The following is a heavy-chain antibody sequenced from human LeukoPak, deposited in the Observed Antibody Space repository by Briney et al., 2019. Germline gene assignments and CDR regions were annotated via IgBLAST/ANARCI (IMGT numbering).Heavy chain of an antibody. Sequence: GGSLRLSCAASGFTFSSFEMNWVRQAPGQGLEWVSYIVSSGTTIYYADSVKGRFTISRDNAKNSLYLQMNSLRAEDTAIYYCARVRGSNYYYYGMDVWGQGTTVTVSS. V-gene: IGHV3-48*03. J-gene: IGHJ6*01. CDR3: ARVRGSNYYYYGMDV. CDR2: IVSSGTTI. CDR1: GFTFSSFE. D-gene: IGHD3-10*01.